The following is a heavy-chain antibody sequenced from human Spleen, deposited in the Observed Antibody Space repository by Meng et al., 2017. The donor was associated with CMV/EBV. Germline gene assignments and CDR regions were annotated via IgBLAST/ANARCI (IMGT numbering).Heavy chain of an antibody. Sequence: GGSLRLSCKGSGYSFSNYWIAWVRQMPGQGLEWMGVIYPDDSDTRYSPSFQGQVTISADKSISTAYLQWSSLKASDTAMYYCARQWFGELGSDYYYGMDVWGQGTTVTVSS. CDR1: GYSFSNYW. CDR2: IYPDDSDT. D-gene: IGHD3-10*01. J-gene: IGHJ6*02. V-gene: IGHV5-51*01. CDR3: ARQWFGELGSDYYYGMDV.